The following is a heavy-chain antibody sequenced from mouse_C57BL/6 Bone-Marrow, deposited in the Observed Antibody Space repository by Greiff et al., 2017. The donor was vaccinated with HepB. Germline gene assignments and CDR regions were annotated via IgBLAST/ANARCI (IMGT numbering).Heavy chain of an antibody. J-gene: IGHJ2*01. Sequence: ESGPGLVKPSQSLSLTCSVTGYSITSGYYWNWIRQFPGNKLEWMGYISYDGSNNYNPSLKNRISITRDTSKNQFFLKLNSVTTEDTATYYCARDRWFFFDYWGQGTTLTVSS. V-gene: IGHV3-6*01. D-gene: IGHD2-3*01. CDR3: ARDRWFFFDY. CDR1: GYSITSGYY. CDR2: ISYDGSN.